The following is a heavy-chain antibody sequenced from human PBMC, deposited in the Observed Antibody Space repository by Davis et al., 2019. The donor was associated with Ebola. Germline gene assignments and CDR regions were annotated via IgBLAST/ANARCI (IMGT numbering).Heavy chain of an antibody. D-gene: IGHD3-22*01. V-gene: IGHV4-61*08. J-gene: IGHJ5*02. CDR1: GGSISRGGSY. CDR2: IYHSGST. CDR3: ARGKNYYYDTDKLGFFDP. Sequence: PSETLSLTCTVSGGSISRGGSYWTWIRQHPGKGLEWIGYIYHSGSTNYNPSLKSRVIMSLDTSKNQFSVMLTSVTAADTAMYYCARGKNYYYDTDKLGFFDPWGQGTLVTVSS.